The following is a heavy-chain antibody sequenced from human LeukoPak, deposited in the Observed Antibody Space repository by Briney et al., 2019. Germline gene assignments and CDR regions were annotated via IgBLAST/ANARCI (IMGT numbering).Heavy chain of an antibody. D-gene: IGHD3-22*01. CDR3: ARDTVVYYYDSSGYSFFDY. V-gene: IGHV1-18*01. Sequence: AASVKVSCKASGYTFTSYGISWVRQAPGQGLEWMGWISAYNGNTNYAQKLQGRVTMTTDTSTSTAYMELRSLRSDDTAVYYCARDTVVYYYDSSGYSFFDYWGQGTLVTVSS. J-gene: IGHJ4*02. CDR1: GYTFTSYG. CDR2: ISAYNGNT.